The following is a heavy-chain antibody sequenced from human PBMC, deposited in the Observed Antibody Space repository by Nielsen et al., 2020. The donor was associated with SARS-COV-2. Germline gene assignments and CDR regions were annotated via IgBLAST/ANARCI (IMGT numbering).Heavy chain of an antibody. V-gene: IGHV3-15*01. CDR1: GFSYFSRSW. J-gene: IGHJ1*01. CDR2: IKSKVDGGTT. D-gene: IGHD3-10*01. Sequence: GESLKISCAASGFSYFSRSWMSWVRQAPGEGLEWVGRIKSKVDGGTTDYAGPVKGRFTISRDDSKNTLYLQMNSLKTEDTAVYYCTTGGITMVRGVMQYWGQGTLVTVSP. CDR3: TTGGITMVRGVMQY.